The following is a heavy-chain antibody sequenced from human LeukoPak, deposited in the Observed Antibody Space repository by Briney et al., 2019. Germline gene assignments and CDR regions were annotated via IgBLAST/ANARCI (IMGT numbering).Heavy chain of an antibody. J-gene: IGHJ4*02. Sequence: GGSLRLSCAASGFTFSSYSMNWVRQAPGKGLEWVSSISSSSSYIYYADSVKGRFTISRDNAKNSLYLQMNSLRAEDTAVYYCAKDSVLLWFGELLTHFDYWGQGTLVTVSS. D-gene: IGHD3-10*01. CDR1: GFTFSSYS. CDR2: ISSSSSYI. CDR3: AKDSVLLWFGELLTHFDY. V-gene: IGHV3-21*01.